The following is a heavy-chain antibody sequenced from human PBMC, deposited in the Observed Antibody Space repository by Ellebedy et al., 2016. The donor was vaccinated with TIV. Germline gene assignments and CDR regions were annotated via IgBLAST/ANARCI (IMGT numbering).Heavy chain of an antibody. D-gene: IGHD5-24*01. J-gene: IGHJ3*02. CDR3: ARDHTPVEMATPTGDAFDI. V-gene: IGHV1-46*01. Sequence: ASVKVSCKASGYTFTSYYMHWVRQAPGQGLEWMGIINPSGGSTSYAQKFQGRVTMTRDTSTSTVYMELSSLRSEDTAVYYCARDHTPVEMATPTGDAFDIWGQGTMVTVSS. CDR2: INPSGGST. CDR1: GYTFTSYY.